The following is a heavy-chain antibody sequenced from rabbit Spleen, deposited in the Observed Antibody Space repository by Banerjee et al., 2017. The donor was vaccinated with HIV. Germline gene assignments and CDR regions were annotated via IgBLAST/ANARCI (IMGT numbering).Heavy chain of an antibody. Sequence: QEQLVESGGGLVKPGGSLALTCKASGFSLSYNNVMCWVRQAPGEGLEWIGSINASSGGAPYASWAKGRFTITKASSTPGTLQMTSLTAADTAPYFCARDLAGVIGWNFGLWGPGTLGTVS. D-gene: IGHD4-1*01. CDR3: ARDLAGVIGWNFGL. CDR2: INASSGGA. CDR1: GFSLSYNNV. V-gene: IGHV1S45*01. J-gene: IGHJ6*01.